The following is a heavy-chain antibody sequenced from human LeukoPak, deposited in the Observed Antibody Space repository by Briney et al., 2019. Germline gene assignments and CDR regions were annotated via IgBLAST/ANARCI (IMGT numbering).Heavy chain of an antibody. V-gene: IGHV3-53*01. Sequence: PGGSLRLSCAASGFTISSTYMSWVRQAPGKGLERVSIIYAGGNTYYGDSVKGRFTISRDNSKNTVYLQMNSLRADDTALYYCARGYCSSATCYSSLGYWGQGTLVTVSS. CDR2: IYAGGNT. CDR3: ARGYCSSATCYSSLGY. CDR1: GFTISSTY. J-gene: IGHJ4*02. D-gene: IGHD2-15*01.